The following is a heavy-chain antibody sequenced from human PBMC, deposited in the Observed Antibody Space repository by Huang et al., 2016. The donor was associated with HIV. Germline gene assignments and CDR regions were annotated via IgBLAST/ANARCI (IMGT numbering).Heavy chain of an antibody. J-gene: IGHJ6*02. CDR2: ISYDGNKK. Sequence: QVQLVESGGGVVQPGRSLRLSCAASGFSFRNYGINWVRQAPGKGLGWVAGISYDGNKKYYADAVKGRFTISRDNSNNTLCLQMNSLRAEDTAVYYCGKDWTGSSGWFTLHYYYYGMDVWGQGTTVTVSS. D-gene: IGHD6-19*01. CDR1: GFSFRNYG. CDR3: GKDWTGSSGWFTLHYYYYGMDV. V-gene: IGHV3-30*18.